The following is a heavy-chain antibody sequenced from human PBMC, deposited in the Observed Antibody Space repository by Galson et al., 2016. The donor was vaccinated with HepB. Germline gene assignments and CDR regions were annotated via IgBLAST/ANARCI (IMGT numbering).Heavy chain of an antibody. CDR3: ARVRSSSWFDS. CDR2: IWHDGTNE. V-gene: IGHV3-33*01. Sequence: SLRLSCAASGFSFSGHGMHWLRQAPGKGLEWVAAIWHDGTNENYAASVKGRFSISRDNSKGMLYLQMDSLRVEDIAVYYCARVRSSSWFDSWGQGTLVTVS. J-gene: IGHJ5*01. D-gene: IGHD6-13*01. CDR1: GFSFSGHG.